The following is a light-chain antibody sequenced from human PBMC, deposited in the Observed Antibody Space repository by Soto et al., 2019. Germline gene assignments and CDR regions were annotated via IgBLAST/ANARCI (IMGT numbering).Light chain of an antibody. V-gene: IGLV3-21*02. CDR2: EGS. Sequence: SYELTQPPSVSVAPGQTARVTCEGDNIGRKSVHWYQQKPGQAPVLVVYEGSDRASGIPERFSGANSGNTATLTISRVEDGDEADYYCHVWSSSDLVTFGGGTKLTVL. CDR3: HVWSSSDLVT. CDR1: NIGRKS. J-gene: IGLJ2*01.